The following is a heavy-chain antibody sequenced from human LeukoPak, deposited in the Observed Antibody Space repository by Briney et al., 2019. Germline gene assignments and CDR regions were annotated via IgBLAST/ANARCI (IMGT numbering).Heavy chain of an antibody. V-gene: IGHV1-46*01. J-gene: IGHJ6*03. D-gene: IGHD6-13*01. CDR1: GYTFTSYG. CDR2: INPSGGST. Sequence: GASVKVSCKASGYTFTSYGISWVRQAPGQGLEWMGIINPSGGSTSYAQKFQGRVTMTRDMSTSTVYMELSSLRSEDTAVYYCARAMTGVFYYYYMDVWGKGTTVTVSS. CDR3: ARAMTGVFYYYYMDV.